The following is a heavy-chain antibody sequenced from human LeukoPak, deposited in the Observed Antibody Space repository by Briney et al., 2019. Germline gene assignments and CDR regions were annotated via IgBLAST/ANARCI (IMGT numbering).Heavy chain of an antibody. Sequence: SETLSLTCTVSGGSLSSGDYYWRWIRQPPGKGLEWIGYIYYSGSTYYNPSLKSRVTISVDTSKNQFSLKLSSVTAADTAVYYCARVVCSSTSCASYYFDYWGQGTLVTVSS. CDR1: GGSLSSGDYY. V-gene: IGHV4-30-4*01. CDR3: ARVVCSSTSCASYYFDY. J-gene: IGHJ4*02. CDR2: IYYSGST. D-gene: IGHD2-2*01.